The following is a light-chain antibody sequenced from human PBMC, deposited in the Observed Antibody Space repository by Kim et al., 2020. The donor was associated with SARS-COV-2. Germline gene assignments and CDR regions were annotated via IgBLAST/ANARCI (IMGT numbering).Light chain of an antibody. CDR3: SSYTTSSTWV. V-gene: IGLV2-14*03. CDR2: DVS. J-gene: IGLJ3*02. CDR1: STDIGGYDH. Sequence: QSALTQPASVSGSPGQSITISCTGTSTDIGGYDHVSWYRQHPGKAPKLMIYDVSNRPSGVSYRFSGSKSGNRASLTISGLQDEDEADYYCSSYTTSSTWVFGGGTQLTVL.